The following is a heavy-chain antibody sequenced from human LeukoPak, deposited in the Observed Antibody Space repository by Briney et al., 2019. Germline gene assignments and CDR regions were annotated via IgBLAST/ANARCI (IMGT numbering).Heavy chain of an antibody. V-gene: IGHV3-9*03. J-gene: IGHJ3*02. D-gene: IGHD3-10*01. CDR1: GFTFDDYA. CDR3: AKGFMPSARGDAFDI. Sequence: GGSLRLSCAASGFTFDDYAMHWVRQAPGKGLERVSGISWNSGSIGYADSVKGRFTISRDNAKNSLYLQMNSLRAEDMALYYCAKGFMPSARGDAFDIWGQGTMVTVSS. CDR2: ISWNSGSI.